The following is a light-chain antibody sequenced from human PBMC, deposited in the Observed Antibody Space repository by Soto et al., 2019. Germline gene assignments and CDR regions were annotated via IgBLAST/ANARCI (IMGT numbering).Light chain of an antibody. Sequence: AIQMTQSPSSLSASVGDRVTITCGASQSIRDDLGWYQQKPGKAPKLLIYATSILQSGVPSRFSGSGSGTDFTLTISSLQPEDFATYYCLQDYDYPRTFGQGTKVEI. CDR2: ATS. CDR3: LQDYDYPRT. J-gene: IGKJ1*01. CDR1: QSIRDD. V-gene: IGKV1-6*01.